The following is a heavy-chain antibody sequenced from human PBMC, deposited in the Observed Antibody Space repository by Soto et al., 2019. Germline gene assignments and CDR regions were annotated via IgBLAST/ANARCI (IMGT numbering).Heavy chain of an antibody. CDR3: ARDTGIRGISWFDY. D-gene: IGHD2-2*01. V-gene: IGHV4-59*01. CDR1: GGSISSYY. J-gene: IGHJ4*02. CDR2: IYYSGST. Sequence: SETLSLTCTVSGGSISSYYWSWIRQPPGKGLEWIGYIYYSGSTNYNPSLKSRVTISVDTSKNQFSLKLSSVTAADTAVYYCARDTGIRGISWFDYWGQGTLVTVSS.